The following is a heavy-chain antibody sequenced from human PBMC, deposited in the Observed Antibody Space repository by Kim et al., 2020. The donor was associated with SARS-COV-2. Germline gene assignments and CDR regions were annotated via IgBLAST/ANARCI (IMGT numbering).Heavy chain of an antibody. Sequence: SVKVSCKASGGTFTGFGISWVRQAPGRGLEWMGAIIPMFGTSNYAQKFQGRITITADESTNTVYMDLSRLRSDDTATYYCAIFGKYGGTSAFYYSLDVW. V-gene: IGHV1-69*13. CDR2: IIPMFGTS. J-gene: IGHJ6*01. CDR3: AIFGKYGGTSAFYYSLDV. D-gene: IGHD4-17*01. CDR1: GGTFTGFG.